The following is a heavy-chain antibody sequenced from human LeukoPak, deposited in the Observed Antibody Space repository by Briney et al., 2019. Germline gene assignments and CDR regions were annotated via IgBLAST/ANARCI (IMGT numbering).Heavy chain of an antibody. V-gene: IGHV4-39*01. CDR3: FLSSSWSGDWFDP. CDR2: IYYSGST. D-gene: IGHD6-13*01. CDR1: GGSISSSSHY. J-gene: IGHJ5*02. Sequence: PSETLSLTCTVSGGSISSSSHYWGWIRQPPGKGLEWIGSIYYSGSTYYNPSLKSRVTISVDTSKNQFSLKLSSVTAADTAVYYCFLSSSWSGDWFDPWGQGTLVTVSS.